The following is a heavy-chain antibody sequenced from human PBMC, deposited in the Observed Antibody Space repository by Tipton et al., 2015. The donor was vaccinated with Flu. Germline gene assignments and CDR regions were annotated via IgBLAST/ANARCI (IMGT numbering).Heavy chain of an antibody. V-gene: IGHV6-1*01. CDR3: AGGRHNAFDV. J-gene: IGHJ3*01. CDR2: THYRSQWLH. D-gene: IGHD1-14*01. CDR1: GDSVSTNSAT. Sequence: GLVKPSQTLSLTCVISGDSVSTNSATWNWIRQSPSRGLEWLGRTHYRSQWLHDYAPSVKSRIIITPDASKNQFSLQLNSVTPDDTAVYYCAGGRHNAFDVWGPGTTVIVSS.